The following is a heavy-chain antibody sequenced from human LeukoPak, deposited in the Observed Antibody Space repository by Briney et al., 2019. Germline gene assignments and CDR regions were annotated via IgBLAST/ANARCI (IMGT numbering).Heavy chain of an antibody. V-gene: IGHV4-61*01. CDR1: GGPISGASFY. D-gene: IGHD7-27*01. Sequence: SGTLSLTCTVSGGPISGASFYWSWIRQPPGKGLEWIAYIYYSGTTKYNPSLKSRVTISVDTSKNQFSLNVNSVTAADTAVYYCARETPGAGHFDYWGQGSLVTVSS. CDR3: ARETPGAGHFDY. J-gene: IGHJ4*02. CDR2: IYYSGTT.